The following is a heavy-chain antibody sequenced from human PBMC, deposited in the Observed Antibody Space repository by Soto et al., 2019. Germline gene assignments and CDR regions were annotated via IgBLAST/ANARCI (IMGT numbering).Heavy chain of an antibody. D-gene: IGHD6-19*01. Sequence: EVQLLESGGGLVQPGGSLRLSCAASGFTFDSYAMSWVRQAPGKGLEWVSAISGIGGTTYYADSVKGRFTISRDNSKNTLYVEMDSLRVEDTGVYYCAGEYSSAWMTVDYWGQGSLVTVSS. J-gene: IGHJ4*02. CDR2: ISGIGGTT. V-gene: IGHV3-23*01. CDR1: GFTFDSYA. CDR3: AGEYSSAWMTVDY.